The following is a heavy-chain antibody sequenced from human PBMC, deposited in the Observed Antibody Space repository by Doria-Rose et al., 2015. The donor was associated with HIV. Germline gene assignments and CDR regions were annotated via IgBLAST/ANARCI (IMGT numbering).Heavy chain of an antibody. V-gene: IGHV4-34*01. CDR3: ARRPPYSSSWKY. Sequence: WSWIRQSPGKRLQWIGEINHSGNSNYNPSLNSRVTVSVDTSKNQFSLKLRSVTAADTAVYYCARRPPYSSSWKYWGRGTLVTVSS. D-gene: IGHD6-13*01. J-gene: IGHJ4*02. CDR2: INHSGNS.